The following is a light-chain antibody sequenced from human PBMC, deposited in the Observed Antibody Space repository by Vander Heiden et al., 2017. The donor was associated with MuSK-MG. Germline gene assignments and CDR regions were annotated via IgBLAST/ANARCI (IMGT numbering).Light chain of an antibody. J-gene: IGKJ3*01. V-gene: IGKV1-39*01. Sequence: DIQMTQSPSSLSASVGDRVTITCRASQSISSYLNWYQQKPGKAPKLLIYAASSLQSGVPSRFSGSGSGTDFTLTISMLHPEDFATYYCQQSDSTPLTFGHGTKVDIK. CDR2: AAS. CDR3: QQSDSTPLT. CDR1: QSISSY.